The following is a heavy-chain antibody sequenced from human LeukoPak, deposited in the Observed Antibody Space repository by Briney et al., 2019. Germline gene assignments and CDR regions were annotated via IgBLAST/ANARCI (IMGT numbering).Heavy chain of an antibody. CDR2: IYSGCST. CDR3: AREATNYFDY. Sequence: GGSLRLSCAASGFTVSSNYMSWVRQAPGKGLEWVSVIYSGCSTYYADSVKGRFTISRDNSKNTLYLQMNSLRAEDTAVYYCAREATNYFDYWGQGTLVTVSS. CDR1: GFTVSSNY. D-gene: IGHD5-24*01. J-gene: IGHJ4*02. V-gene: IGHV3-53*01.